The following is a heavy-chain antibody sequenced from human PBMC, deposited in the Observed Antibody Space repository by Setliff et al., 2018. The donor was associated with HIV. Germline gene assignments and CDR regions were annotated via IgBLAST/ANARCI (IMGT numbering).Heavy chain of an antibody. V-gene: IGHV1-69*05. D-gene: IGHD2-15*01. CDR2: IIPIFGTA. Sequence: SVKVSCKAPGGTFSSYAISWVRQAPGQGLEWMGGIIPIFGTANYAQKFQGRVTITTDESTSTAYMELSSLRSEDTAVYYCAKALVVGYYGMDVWGQGTTVTVSS. J-gene: IGHJ6*02. CDR3: AKALVVGYYGMDV. CDR1: GGTFSSYA.